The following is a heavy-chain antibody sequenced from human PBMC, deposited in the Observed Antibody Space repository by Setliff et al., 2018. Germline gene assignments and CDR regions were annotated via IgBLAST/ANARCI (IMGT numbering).Heavy chain of an antibody. CDR1: GFSISSGFS. CDR3: ARDNRPRHYMDV. V-gene: IGHV4-38-2*02. J-gene: IGHJ6*03. CDR2: HLFSGDT. Sequence: PSETLSLTCAVSGFSISSGFSWVWIRQSPGKGLEWSERHLFSGDTYYNQSLNSRVTISADTSKNQFSLKLSSVTAADTAVYYCARDNRPRHYMDVWGKGTTVTVSS.